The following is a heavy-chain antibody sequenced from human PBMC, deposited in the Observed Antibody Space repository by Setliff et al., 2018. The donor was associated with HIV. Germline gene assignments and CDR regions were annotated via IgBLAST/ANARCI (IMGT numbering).Heavy chain of an antibody. V-gene: IGHV1-69*13. Sequence: ASVKVSCKASGDSFSNYAISWVRQAPGQGLEWMGQIVPIFGTPSYAQKFQGRVTITADESTNTAFMELGSPRSDDTAVYYCATDPQKGGYYYYYMDVWGKGTTVTVSS. CDR2: IVPIFGTP. D-gene: IGHD2-15*01. CDR3: ATDPQKGGYYYYYMDV. J-gene: IGHJ6*03. CDR1: GDSFSNYA.